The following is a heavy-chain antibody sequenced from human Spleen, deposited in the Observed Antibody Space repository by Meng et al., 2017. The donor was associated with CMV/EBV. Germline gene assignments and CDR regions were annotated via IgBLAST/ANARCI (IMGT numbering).Heavy chain of an antibody. CDR2: IHFDGSNE. D-gene: IGHD6-25*01. CDR3: ARAAQFDY. Sequence: GESLKISCAASGFRFSSYGMHWVRQSPGKGLEWVAFIHFDGSNEKYGESLRGRFTISRDNSKKTVNLQMNSLRAEDTAVYYCARAAQFDYWGQGTLVTVSS. CDR1: GFRFSSYG. V-gene: IGHV3-30*02. J-gene: IGHJ4*02.